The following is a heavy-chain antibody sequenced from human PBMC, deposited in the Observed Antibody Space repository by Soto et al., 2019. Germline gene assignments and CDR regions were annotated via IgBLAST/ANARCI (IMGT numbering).Heavy chain of an antibody. Sequence: SVKVSCKSSGGTFSSYAISWVRQAPGQGLEWMGGIIPIFGTANYAQKFQGRVTITADKSTSTAYMELSSLRSEDTAVYYCARDPLRYFDWLLYPKDAFDIWGQGTMVTVSS. CDR1: GGTFSSYA. D-gene: IGHD3-9*01. CDR2: IIPIFGTA. J-gene: IGHJ3*02. V-gene: IGHV1-69*06. CDR3: ARDPLRYFDWLLYPKDAFDI.